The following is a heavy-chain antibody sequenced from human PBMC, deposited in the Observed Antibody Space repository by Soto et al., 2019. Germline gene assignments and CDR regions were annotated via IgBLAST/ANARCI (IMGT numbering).Heavy chain of an antibody. D-gene: IGHD3-22*01. CDR1: GYTFTNYA. CDR3: AREGYYDSSVYWTL. V-gene: IGHV1-3*01. Sequence: QVHLVQSGAEVKRPGASVKVTCKASGYTFTNYAVHWVRQAPGQRLEWMGWINAGNGNTKYSQKLQGRVSITRDTSATTIYMELSSLRSEDTAVYYCAREGYYDSSVYWTLWGQGTLVTVSS. J-gene: IGHJ4*02. CDR2: INAGNGNT.